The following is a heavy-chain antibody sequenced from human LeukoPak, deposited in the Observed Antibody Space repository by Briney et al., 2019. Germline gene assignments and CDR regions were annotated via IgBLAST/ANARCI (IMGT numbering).Heavy chain of an antibody. CDR3: ARDPAGLLGWFDP. J-gene: IGHJ5*02. CDR2: IYYSGTT. CDR1: GASIDSYY. V-gene: IGHV4-59*01. D-gene: IGHD3-10*01. Sequence: SETLSLTCTISGASIDSYYWSWIRQPPGKGLEWIGYIYYSGTTNYNPSLKSRVTISVDTSKNQFSLKLSSVTAADTAVYYCARDPAGLLGWFDPWGQGTLVTVSS.